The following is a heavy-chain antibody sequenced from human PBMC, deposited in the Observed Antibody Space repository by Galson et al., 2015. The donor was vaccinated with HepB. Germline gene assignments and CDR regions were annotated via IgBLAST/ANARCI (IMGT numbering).Heavy chain of an antibody. D-gene: IGHD2-21*02. Sequence: SLRLSCAASGFTFSSYVMSWVRQAPGEGLEWVSTITGSGGSSYYPDSVKGRFTISRDNSKNTLYLQMNSLRAEDTAVYYCTKLVEAYCGGDCPKKGTFGDWGQGTLVTVSS. CDR3: TKLVEAYCGGDCPKKGTFGD. V-gene: IGHV3-23*01. CDR1: GFTFSSYV. J-gene: IGHJ4*02. CDR2: ITGSGGSS.